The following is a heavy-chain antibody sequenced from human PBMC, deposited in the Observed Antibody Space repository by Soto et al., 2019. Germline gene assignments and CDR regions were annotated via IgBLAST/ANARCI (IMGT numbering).Heavy chain of an antibody. J-gene: IGHJ4*02. Sequence: QVQLVQSGAEVKKPGASVKVSCKASGDTFTSDDINWVRQATGQGLEWIGWMNPNSGNTGYAQTYRGRVNMTKNTSIRTAHMELTRPGSEDTAVYFCASRLIGATTRWGQGTLVTVSS. CDR2: MNPNSGNT. V-gene: IGHV1-8*01. CDR1: GDTFTSDD. CDR3: ASRLIGATTR. D-gene: IGHD1-26*01.